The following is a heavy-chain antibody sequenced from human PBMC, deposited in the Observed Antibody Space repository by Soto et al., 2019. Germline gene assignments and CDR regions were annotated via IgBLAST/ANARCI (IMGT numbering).Heavy chain of an antibody. Sequence: VGFMSLSCAASGFTFSSYAMSWVRQAPGKGLEWVAVISYDGSNKYYADSVKGRFTISRDNSKNTLYLQMNSLRAEDTAVYYCANSYCSGGSCVAREFDYWGQGTLVTVSS. J-gene: IGHJ4*02. V-gene: IGHV3-30*18. CDR1: GFTFSSYA. CDR3: ANSYCSGGSCVAREFDY. D-gene: IGHD2-15*01. CDR2: ISYDGSNK.